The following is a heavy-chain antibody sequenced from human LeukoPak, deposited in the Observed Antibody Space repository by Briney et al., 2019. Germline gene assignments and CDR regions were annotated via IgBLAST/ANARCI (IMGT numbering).Heavy chain of an antibody. D-gene: IGHD6-19*01. Sequence: SSETLSLTCTVSGGSISSSSYYWGWIRQPPGKGLEWIGSIYYSGSTYYNPSLKSRVTMSVDTSKNQFSLKLSSVTAADTAVYYCARVVPPNSSGAWFDPWGQGTLVTVSS. CDR1: GGSISSSSYY. CDR2: IYYSGST. V-gene: IGHV4-39*07. J-gene: IGHJ5*02. CDR3: ARVVPPNSSGAWFDP.